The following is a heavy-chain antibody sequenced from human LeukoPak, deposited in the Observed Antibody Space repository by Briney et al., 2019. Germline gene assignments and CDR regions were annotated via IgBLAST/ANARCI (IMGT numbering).Heavy chain of an antibody. Sequence: PSETLSLTCTVSGGSISSSSYYWGWIRQPPGKGLEWIGSIYYSGSTYYNPSLKSRVTISVDTSKNQFSLKLSSVTAADTVVYYCARSWFDPWGQGTLVTVSS. CDR1: GGSISSSSYY. CDR2: IYYSGST. CDR3: ARSWFDP. J-gene: IGHJ5*02. V-gene: IGHV4-39*07.